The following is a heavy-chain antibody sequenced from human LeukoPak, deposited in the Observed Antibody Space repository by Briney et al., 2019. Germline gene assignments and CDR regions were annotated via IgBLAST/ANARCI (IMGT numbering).Heavy chain of an antibody. CDR1: GFTFTNAW. J-gene: IGHJ4*02. CDR2: IKSKTDGETT. CDR3: TTDLGTYYHGSQRLIPVDY. V-gene: IGHV3-15*01. D-gene: IGHD3-10*01. Sequence: GGSLRLSCVDSGFTFTNAWMSWVRQAPGKGLEWIGRIKSKTDGETTNYAEPVRGRFTISRDDSKSAVYLQMNSLKIEDTAVYYCTTDLGTYYHGSQRLIPVDYWGQGTLVTVSS.